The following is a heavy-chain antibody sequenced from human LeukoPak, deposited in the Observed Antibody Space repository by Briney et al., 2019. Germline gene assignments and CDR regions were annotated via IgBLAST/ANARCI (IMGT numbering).Heavy chain of an antibody. J-gene: IGHJ4*02. Sequence: GGSLRLSCAASGFTFSSKTMNWVRQAPGKGLEWLSYISSDSAAIYYADSVRGRFTISRDNSKNTVYLQMNSLRADDTAVYYCAKERSSGWPFDYWGQGALVTFSS. CDR1: GFTFSSKT. V-gene: IGHV3-48*01. D-gene: IGHD6-19*01. CDR3: AKERSSGWPFDY. CDR2: ISSDSAAI.